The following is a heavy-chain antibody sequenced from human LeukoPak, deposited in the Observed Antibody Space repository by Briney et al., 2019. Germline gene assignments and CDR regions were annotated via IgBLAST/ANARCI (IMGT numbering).Heavy chain of an antibody. J-gene: IGHJ5*02. D-gene: IGHD6-13*01. V-gene: IGHV4-59*01. CDR1: GGSISSYY. Sequence: PSETLSLTCTVSGGSISSYYWSWIRQPPGKGLEWIGYIYYSGSTNYNPSLKSRVTISVDTSKNQFSLKLSSVTAADTAVYYCATSFGSAAAFDPWGQGTLVTVSS. CDR3: ATSFGSAAAFDP. CDR2: IYYSGST.